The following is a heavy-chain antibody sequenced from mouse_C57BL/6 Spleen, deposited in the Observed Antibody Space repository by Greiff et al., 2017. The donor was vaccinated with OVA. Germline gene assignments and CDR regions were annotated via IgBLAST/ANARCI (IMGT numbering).Heavy chain of an antibody. CDR3: ARGDREYYFDY. Sequence: EVKVVESEGGLVQPGSSMKLSCTASGFTFSDYYMAWVRQVPEKGLEWVANINYDGSSTYYLDSLKSRFIISRDNAKNILYLQMSSLKSEDTATYYCARGDREYYFDYWGQGTTLTVSS. CDR2: INYDGSST. J-gene: IGHJ2*01. V-gene: IGHV5-16*01. CDR1: GFTFSDYY.